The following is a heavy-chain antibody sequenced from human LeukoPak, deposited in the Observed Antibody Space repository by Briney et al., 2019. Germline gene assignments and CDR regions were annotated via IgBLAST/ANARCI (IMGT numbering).Heavy chain of an antibody. CDR2: IYPGDSDT. V-gene: IGHV5-51*01. CDR1: GYSFTSYW. Sequence: GESLKISCKGSGYSFTSYWIGWVRQMPGKGLEWMGIIYPGDSDTRYSPSFQGQVTISADKSISTAYLQWSSLKASDTAMYYCARLDGSGSYYTNWFDPWGQGTLVTVYS. J-gene: IGHJ5*01. D-gene: IGHD3-10*01. CDR3: ARLDGSGSYYTNWFDP.